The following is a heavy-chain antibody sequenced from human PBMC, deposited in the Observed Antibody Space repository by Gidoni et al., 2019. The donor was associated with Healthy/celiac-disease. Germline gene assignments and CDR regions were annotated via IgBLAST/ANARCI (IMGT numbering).Heavy chain of an antibody. CDR2: IIPILGTA. CDR3: ARGRTLAAADYFDD. D-gene: IGHD6-13*01. J-gene: IGHJ4*02. Sequence: PGQGLEWMGGIIPILGTANYEQKFQGRVTITADESRSTAYMELSSLRYEDTAVYYWARGRTLAAADYFDDWGQGTLVTVSS. V-gene: IGHV1-69*01.